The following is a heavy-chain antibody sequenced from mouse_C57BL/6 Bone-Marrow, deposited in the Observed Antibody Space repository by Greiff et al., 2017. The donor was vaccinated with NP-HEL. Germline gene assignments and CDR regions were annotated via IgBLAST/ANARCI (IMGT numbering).Heavy chain of an antibody. CDR1: GYAFSSYW. V-gene: IGHV1-80*01. CDR2: IYPGDGDT. D-gene: IGHD4-1*01. J-gene: IGHJ3*01. Sequence: QVQLKESGAELVKPGASVKISCKASGYAFSSYWMNWVKQRPGKGLEWIGQIYPGDGDTNYNGKFKGKATLTADKSSSTAYMQLSSLTSEDSAVYFCASGGNWGFAYWGQGTLVTVSA. CDR3: ASGGNWGFAY.